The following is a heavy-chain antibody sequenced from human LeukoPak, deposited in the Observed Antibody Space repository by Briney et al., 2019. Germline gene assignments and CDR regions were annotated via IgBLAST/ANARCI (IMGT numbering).Heavy chain of an antibody. CDR3: ARIPGSSWSLGAWFDP. V-gene: IGHV3-11*06. Sequence: PGGSLRLSCAASGFTFSDYYMSWIRQAPGKGLEWVSYISCNSSYTNYADSVKGRFTISRDKAKNSLYLQMNSLRAEDTAVYYCARIPGSSWSLGAWFDPWGRGTLVTVSS. CDR2: ISCNSSYT. J-gene: IGHJ5*02. D-gene: IGHD6-13*01. CDR1: GFTFSDYY.